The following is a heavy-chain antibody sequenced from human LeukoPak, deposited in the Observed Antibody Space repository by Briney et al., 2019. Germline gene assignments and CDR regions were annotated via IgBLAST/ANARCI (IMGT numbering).Heavy chain of an antibody. V-gene: IGHV3-53*01. J-gene: IGHJ4*02. CDR3: ARVRVTGYSNFAY. CDR2: IYHSGNT. CDR1: GFTISSYY. D-gene: IGHD3-9*01. Sequence: GGSLRLSCAASGFTISSYYMAWVRQAPGKGLEWVSVIYHSGNTDYADSVKGRFTISRDNSKNAVYLQMSSLRAEDTAVYYCARVRVTGYSNFAYWGQGTLVTVSS.